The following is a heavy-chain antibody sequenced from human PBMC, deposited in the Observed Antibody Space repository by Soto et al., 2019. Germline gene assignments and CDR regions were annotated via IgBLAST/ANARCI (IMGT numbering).Heavy chain of an antibody. CDR1: GFTFSSYA. CDR2: ISYDGSNK. D-gene: IGHD1-26*01. J-gene: IGHJ6*02. CDR3: ARVAEGSGSYFGSPGARSSDYYYYYGMDV. Sequence: PGGSLRLSCAASGFTFSSYAMHWVRQAPGKGLEWVAVISYDGSNKYYADSVKGRFTISRDNSKNTLYLQMNSLRAEDTAVYYCARVAEGSGSYFGSPGARSSDYYYYYGMDVWGQGTTVTVSS. V-gene: IGHV3-30-3*01.